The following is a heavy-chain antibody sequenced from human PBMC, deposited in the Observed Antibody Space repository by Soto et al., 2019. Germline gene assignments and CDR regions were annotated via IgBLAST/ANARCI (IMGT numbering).Heavy chain of an antibody. CDR3: ARDGYYGDYPFDY. CDR1: GGTFSSYA. CDR2: IIPIFGTA. Sequence: ASVKVSCKASGGTFSSYAISWVRQAPGQGLEWMGGIIPIFGTANYAQKFQGRVTITADESTSTAYMELSSLRSEDTAVYYCARDGYYGDYPFDYWGQGTLVTVSS. V-gene: IGHV1-69*13. J-gene: IGHJ4*02. D-gene: IGHD4-17*01.